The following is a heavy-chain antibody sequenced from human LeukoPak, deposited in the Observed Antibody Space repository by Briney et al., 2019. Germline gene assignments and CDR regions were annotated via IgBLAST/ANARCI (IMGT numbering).Heavy chain of an antibody. J-gene: IGHJ3*02. CDR2: LNWNGGRT. CDR1: GFKFDDHG. Sequence: PGGSLRLSCAASGFKFDDHGMNWVRQAPGKGLEWVSGLNWNGGRTGYADSVKGRFTISRDNAKNSLYLQMNSLRAEDTALYYCAEDRSYIAFDIWGQGTMVTVSS. CDR3: AEDRSYIAFDI. D-gene: IGHD1-26*01. V-gene: IGHV3-20*04.